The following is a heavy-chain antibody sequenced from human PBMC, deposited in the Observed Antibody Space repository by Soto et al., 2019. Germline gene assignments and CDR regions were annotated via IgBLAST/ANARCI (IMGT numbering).Heavy chain of an antibody. Sequence: QVHLVQSGAEVKKPGASVKVSCKGSGYAFTTYGITWVRQAPGQGLEWMGWISAHNGNTNYAQKLQGRVTVTRDTSTSTAYMELRSLRSDNTAVYYCARGRDGDYWGQGALVTVSS. CDR1: GYAFTTYG. J-gene: IGHJ4*02. V-gene: IGHV1-18*01. D-gene: IGHD6-6*01. CDR2: ISAHNGNT. CDR3: ARGRDGDY.